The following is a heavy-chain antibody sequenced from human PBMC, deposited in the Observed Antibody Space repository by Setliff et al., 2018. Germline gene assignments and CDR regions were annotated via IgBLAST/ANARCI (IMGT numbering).Heavy chain of an antibody. D-gene: IGHD3-10*01. V-gene: IGHV4-38-2*02. J-gene: IGHJ5*02. Sequence: SETLSLTCTVSGYSISSGYIWGWIRQPPGKGLEWVGNIGHTGSINYNPSLKSRLTISRDTSKNQVSLKLNSVTATDTAVYYCARARDRTMVDPWGQGTQVTVSS. CDR3: ARARDRTMVDP. CDR2: IGHTGSI. CDR1: GYSISSGYI.